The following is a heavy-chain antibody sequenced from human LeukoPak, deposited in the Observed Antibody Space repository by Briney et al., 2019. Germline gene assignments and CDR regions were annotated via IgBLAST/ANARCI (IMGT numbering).Heavy chain of an antibody. CDR3: AREPGRGYSYGLTPFGY. D-gene: IGHD5-18*01. J-gene: IGHJ4*02. V-gene: IGHV1-18*01. CDR1: GYTFTSYG. Sequence: GASVKVSCKASGYTFTSYGISWVRQAPGQGLEWMGWISAYNGNTNYAQKLQGRVTMTIDTSTSTAYMELRSLRSDDTAVYYCAREPGRGYSYGLTPFGYWGQGTLVTVSS. CDR2: ISAYNGNT.